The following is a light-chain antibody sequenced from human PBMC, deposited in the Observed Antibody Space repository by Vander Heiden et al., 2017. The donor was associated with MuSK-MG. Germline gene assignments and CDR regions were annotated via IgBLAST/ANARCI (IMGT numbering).Light chain of an antibody. V-gene: IGLV2-14*01. J-gene: IGLJ3*02. CDR2: DVS. CDR1: SSDVGGYNY. CDR3: SSYTSSSTRV. Sequence: QSAPTQPASVSGSPGQSITISCTGTSSDVGGYNYVSWYQQHPGKAPKLMIDDVSNRPSGVSNRFSGSKSGNTASLTISGLQAEDEADYYCSSYTSSSTRVFGGGTKLTVL.